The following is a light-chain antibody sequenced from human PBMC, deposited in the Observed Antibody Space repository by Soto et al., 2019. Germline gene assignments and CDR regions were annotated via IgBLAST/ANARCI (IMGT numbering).Light chain of an antibody. CDR2: EVS. V-gene: IGLV2-23*02. CDR3: CSYAGSSTYV. J-gene: IGLJ1*01. Sequence: QSALTQPASVPGSPGQSITISWTGTSSDVGSYNLVSWYQQHPGKAPKLMIYEVSKRPSGVSNRFSGSKSGNTASLTISGLQAEDEADYYCCSYAGSSTYVFGTGTKLTVL. CDR1: SSDVGSYNL.